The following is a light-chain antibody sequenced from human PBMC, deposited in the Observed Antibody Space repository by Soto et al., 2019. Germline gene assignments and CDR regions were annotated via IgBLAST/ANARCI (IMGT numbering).Light chain of an antibody. V-gene: IGKV3-20*01. CDR3: QQYGIPPSYT. CDR1: QSLSSSY. Sequence: EIVLTQSPGALSLSPGEGATLSCRASQSLSSSYVAWYQQKVGQPPRLLIYGASNRATGIPDRFSGSWSGTEFTLSIRRLEPEDFAVYYCQQYGIPPSYTFAQGTKLEIK. CDR2: GAS. J-gene: IGKJ2*01.